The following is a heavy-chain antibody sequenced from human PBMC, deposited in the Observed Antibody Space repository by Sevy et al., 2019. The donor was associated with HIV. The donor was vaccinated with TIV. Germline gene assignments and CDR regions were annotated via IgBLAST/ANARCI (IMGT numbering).Heavy chain of an antibody. J-gene: IGHJ3*01. V-gene: IGHV4-34*01. CDR2: INHSGNT. Sequence: ETLSLTCAVYGGSFTDYFWTWIRQPPGKGLEWIGDINHSGNTNYSPSLKSRVTISVDTTNNQFSLRLSSLTAADTALYYCARLYSPYFYENGDVWGQGTMVTVSS. D-gene: IGHD2-15*01. CDR1: GGSFTDYF. CDR3: ARLYSPYFYENGDV.